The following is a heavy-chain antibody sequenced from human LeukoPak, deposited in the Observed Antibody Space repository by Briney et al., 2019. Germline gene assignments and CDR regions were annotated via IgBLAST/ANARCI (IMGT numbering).Heavy chain of an antibody. V-gene: IGHV1-2*02. CDR2: INPNNGDT. CDR1: GYTFIHYY. Sequence: ASVKVSCKASGYTFIHYYIHWVRQAPGHGLEWMGWINPNNGDTNYAQKFQDRVTMTSDTSISTAYMELSRLRSDDTAVYYCARDHLLFRQPPNWFDPWGQGTLVTVSS. CDR3: ARDHLLFRQPPNWFDP. J-gene: IGHJ5*02. D-gene: IGHD1-14*01.